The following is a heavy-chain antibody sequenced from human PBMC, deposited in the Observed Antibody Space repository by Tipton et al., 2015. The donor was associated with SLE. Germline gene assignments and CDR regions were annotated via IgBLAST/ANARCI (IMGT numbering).Heavy chain of an antibody. CDR1: GFTFSDYY. CDR3: ASDSSSGASDI. D-gene: IGHD6-6*01. V-gene: IGHV3-11*01. CDR2: ISSSGSTI. Sequence: SLRLSCAASGFTFSDYYMSWIRQAPGKGLEWVSYISSSGSTIYYADSVKGRFTISRDNAKNSLYLQMNSLRAEDTAVYYCASDSSSGASDIWGEGTMVTVSS. J-gene: IGHJ3*02.